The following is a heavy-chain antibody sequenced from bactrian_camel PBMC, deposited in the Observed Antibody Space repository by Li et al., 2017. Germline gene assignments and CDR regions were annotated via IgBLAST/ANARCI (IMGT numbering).Heavy chain of an antibody. CDR1: ENTASTNC. CDR3: VVDITPGCSARRMVGGGFDEYYI. J-gene: IGHJ4*01. D-gene: IGHD2*01. CDR2: MYQGGAKT. V-gene: IGHV3S25*01. Sequence: QLVESGGGSVQAGGSLKLSCEFSENTASTNCMTWFRQAPGKEREGVAAMYQGGAKTYYADSVKGRFTISQDNAKNTLYLQMNSLKPEDTGMYYCVVDITPGCSARRMVGGGFDEYYIWGQGTQVTVS.